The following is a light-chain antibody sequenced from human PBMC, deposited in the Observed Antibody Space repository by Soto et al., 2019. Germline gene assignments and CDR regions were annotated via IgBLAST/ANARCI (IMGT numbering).Light chain of an antibody. V-gene: IGKV3-20*01. Sequence: EIVLTQSPGTLSLSPGERATLSCRASQSVSTCCLAWYQQKPGQAPRLHIYGASNRATGIPDRFSGSGSGTDFTLTISRLEPEDFAVYYCQHYVSSPPLYFFGQGTKLEIK. CDR3: QHYVSSPPLYF. CDR1: QSVSTCC. CDR2: GAS. J-gene: IGKJ2*01.